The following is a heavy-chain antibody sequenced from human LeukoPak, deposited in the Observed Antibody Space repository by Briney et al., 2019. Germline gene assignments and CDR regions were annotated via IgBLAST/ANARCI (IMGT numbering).Heavy chain of an antibody. CDR2: IYYSGST. Sequence: KPAETVSHTCTVSGGSISTYYWSWIRQPPGKGLEWIGYIYYSGSTNYNPSLKSRVTISVDTSKNQFSLKLSSVTAADTAVYFCARGRLTVGATCYDYWGQGSLVSVSS. D-gene: IGHD1-26*01. CDR1: GGSISTYY. CDR3: ARGRLTVGATCYDY. V-gene: IGHV4-59*01. J-gene: IGHJ4*02.